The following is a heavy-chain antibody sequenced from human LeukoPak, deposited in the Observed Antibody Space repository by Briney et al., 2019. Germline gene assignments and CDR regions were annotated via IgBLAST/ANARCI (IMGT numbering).Heavy chain of an antibody. V-gene: IGHV1-18*01. Sequence: ASVKVSCKASGYTFTSYGISWVRQAPGQGLEWIGWISTYNGNTNYAQKLQGRVTMTTDTSTSTAYMELRSLRSEDTAVYYCARFGSTRYYMDVWGKGTTVTISS. J-gene: IGHJ6*03. CDR2: ISTYNGNT. CDR3: ARFGSTRYYMDV. D-gene: IGHD1-26*01. CDR1: GYTFTSYG.